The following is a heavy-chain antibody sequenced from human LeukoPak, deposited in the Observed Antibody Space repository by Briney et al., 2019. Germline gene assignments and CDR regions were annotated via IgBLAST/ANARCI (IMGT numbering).Heavy chain of an antibody. CDR3: ARDTDRTSSPGSWFDP. V-gene: IGHV4-59*01. D-gene: IGHD1/OR15-1a*01. Sequence: PGGSLRLSCAGSGFTFSNAWMSWIRQPPGKGLEWIGYIFYSGHTNYNPSLRSRVTISVDTSKTQFSLRLTSVTAADTAVYFCARDTDRTSSPGSWFDPWGQGTLVTVSS. J-gene: IGHJ5*02. CDR2: IFYSGHT. CDR1: GFTFSNAW.